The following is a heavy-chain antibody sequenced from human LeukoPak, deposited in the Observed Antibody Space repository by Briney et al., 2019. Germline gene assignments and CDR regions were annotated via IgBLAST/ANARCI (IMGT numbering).Heavy chain of an antibody. J-gene: IGHJ5*02. CDR1: GYTFTSYD. V-gene: IGHV1-8*01. CDR3: ARGPYPYQLLYRGDDWFDP. Sequence: ASVKVSCKASGYTFTSYDLNWVRQATGQGLEWMGWMNPNSGNTGYAQKFQGRVTMTRNTSISTAYMELSSLRSEDTAVYYCARGPYPYQLLYRGDDWFDPWGQGTLVTVSS. D-gene: IGHD2-2*02. CDR2: MNPNSGNT.